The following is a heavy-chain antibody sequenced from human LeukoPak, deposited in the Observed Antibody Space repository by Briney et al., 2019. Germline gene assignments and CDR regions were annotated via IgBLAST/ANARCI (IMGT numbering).Heavy chain of an antibody. Sequence: GSLRLSCAASGFTVSSNYMSWVRQPPGKGLEWIGEINHSGSTNYNPSLKSRVTISVDTSKNQFSLKLRSVTAADTAVYYCARLWFGELVTDSWGQGTLVTVSS. CDR1: GFTVSSNY. V-gene: IGHV4-34*01. CDR2: INHSGST. CDR3: ARLWFGELVTDS. J-gene: IGHJ4*02. D-gene: IGHD3-10*01.